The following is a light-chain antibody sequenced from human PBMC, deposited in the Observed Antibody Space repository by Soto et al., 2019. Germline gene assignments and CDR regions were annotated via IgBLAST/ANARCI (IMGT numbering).Light chain of an antibody. CDR2: EGT. Sequence: QSALTQPASVSGSPGQSITIPCTGTSSDNGGYQLVSWYQQHPGKAPQLMIFEGTKRPSGVSNRFSGSKSGNTASLTISGLQTEDEADYYCCSYAGSRIYVFGTGTKVTVL. CDR1: SSDNGGYQL. J-gene: IGLJ1*01. V-gene: IGLV2-23*01. CDR3: CSYAGSRIYV.